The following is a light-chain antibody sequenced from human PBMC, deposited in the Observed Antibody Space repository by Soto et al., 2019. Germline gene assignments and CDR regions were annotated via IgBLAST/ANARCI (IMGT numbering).Light chain of an antibody. V-gene: IGKV3D-20*02. J-gene: IGKJ5*01. CDR2: SAS. CDR3: QQHSNWPPIT. Sequence: EIVLTQSPGTLSLSPGERATLSCRASQSVSSSHLAWYQQKPGQAPRLLIYSASSRATGIPDRFSGSGSGTDFTLTISRLEPEDFAVYYCQQHSNWPPITFGQGTDWRL. CDR1: QSVSSSH.